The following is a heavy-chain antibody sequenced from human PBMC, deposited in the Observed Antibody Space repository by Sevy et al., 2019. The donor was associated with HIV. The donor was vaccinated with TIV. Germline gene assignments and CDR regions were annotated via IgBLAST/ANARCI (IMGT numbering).Heavy chain of an antibody. J-gene: IGHJ1*01. CDR2: TSYDGSHK. V-gene: IGHV3-30*04. D-gene: IGHD1-26*01. CDR3: ARGENDDEFFQY. Sequence: GGSLRLSCTVSGFIFSNFGMHWVRQAPGKGLEWVADTSYDGSHKYYADSVKGRFIVSRDNSRNILSLEMSSLTRDDTAVYYCARGENDDEFFQYWGQGTLVTVSS. CDR1: GFIFSNFG.